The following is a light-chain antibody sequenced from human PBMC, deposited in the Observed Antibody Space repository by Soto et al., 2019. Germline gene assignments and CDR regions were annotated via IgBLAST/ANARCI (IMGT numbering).Light chain of an antibody. J-gene: IGKJ3*01. CDR2: AAS. V-gene: IGKV1-9*01. CDR3: QQLNSYPPGLT. Sequence: DIQLTQSPSFLSASVGDRVTITCRASQGISSYLAWYQQKPGKAPKLLIYAASTLQSGVPSRFSGSGSGTEFPLTISSLQPEDFATYYCQQLNSYPPGLTFGPGTKVDIK. CDR1: QGISSY.